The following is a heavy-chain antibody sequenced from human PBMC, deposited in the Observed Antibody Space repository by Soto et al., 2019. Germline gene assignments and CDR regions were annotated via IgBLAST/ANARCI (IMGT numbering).Heavy chain of an antibody. J-gene: IGHJ6*02. CDR3: ARTQSYYDCWSGDNDYYGMDV. D-gene: IGHD3-3*01. CDR2: INPNSGGT. V-gene: IGHV1-2*02. Sequence: QVQLVQSGAEVKKPGASVTVSCKASGYTFTGYYMHWVRQAPGQGLKWLGWINPNSGGTNYAQKFQGRVTMTRHTSISTGYMELSRLRSDDTAVYYCARTQSYYDCWSGDNDYYGMDVWGQGTTVTVAS. CDR1: GYTFTGYY.